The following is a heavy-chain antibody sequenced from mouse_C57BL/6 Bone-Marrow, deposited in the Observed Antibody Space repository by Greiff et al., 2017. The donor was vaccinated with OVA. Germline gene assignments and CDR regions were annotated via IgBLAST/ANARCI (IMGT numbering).Heavy chain of an antibody. J-gene: IGHJ2*01. CDR1: GFTFSNYW. Sequence: VQLKESGGGLVQPGGSMKLSCVASGFTFSNYWMNWVRQSPEKGLEWVAQIRLKSDNYATHYAESVKGRFTISRDDSKSSVYLKMNNLRAEDTGIYYCTGEDYYGSSFDYWGQGTTLTVSS. CDR3: TGEDYYGSSFDY. D-gene: IGHD1-1*01. V-gene: IGHV6-3*01. CDR2: IRLKSDNYAT.